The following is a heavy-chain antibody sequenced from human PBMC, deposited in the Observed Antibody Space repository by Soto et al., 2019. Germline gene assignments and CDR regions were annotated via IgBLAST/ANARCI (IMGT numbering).Heavy chain of an antibody. D-gene: IGHD2-15*01. CDR1: GGSISSGGYS. J-gene: IGHJ4*02. Sequence: SETLSLTCAFSGGSISSGGYSLSWIRQPPGKGLEWIGYIYHSGSTYYNPSLKSRVTILVDRSKNQFSLKLSSVTAADTAVYYCARGEVVALGYWGQGTLVTVS. CDR2: IYHSGST. CDR3: ARGEVVALGY. V-gene: IGHV4-30-2*01.